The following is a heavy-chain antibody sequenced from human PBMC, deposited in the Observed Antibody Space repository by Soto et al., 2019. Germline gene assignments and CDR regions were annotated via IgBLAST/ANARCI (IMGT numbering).Heavy chain of an antibody. D-gene: IGHD3-10*01. J-gene: IGHJ4*02. CDR1: GFSLSTSRVD. CDR3: AHRRGFGELLF. V-gene: IGHV2-5*02. CDR2: IYWGDDK. Sequence: QITLKESGPTLVKPTQTLTLTCTFSGFSLSTSRVDVGWIRQPPGKALEWLAVIYWGDDKRYSPSLRGRLTVTQDTSKNQVVLTMTNMDPVDTATYYCAHRRGFGELLFWGQGTLVTVSS.